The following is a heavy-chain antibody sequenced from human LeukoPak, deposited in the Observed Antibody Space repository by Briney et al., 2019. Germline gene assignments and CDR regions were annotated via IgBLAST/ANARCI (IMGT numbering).Heavy chain of an antibody. CDR1: GFTFRTCW. V-gene: IGHV3-7*01. D-gene: IGHD6-6*01. Sequence: PGGSLRLSCAASGFTFRTCWMSWVRQAPGKGLEGVASINQGGGDTYYVESVKGRFTVSRDNAMKSFFLQMNNLRVEDRAVYYCARLLGARTIYDYWGQGTLVTVSS. CDR2: INQGGGDT. J-gene: IGHJ4*02. CDR3: ARLLGARTIYDY.